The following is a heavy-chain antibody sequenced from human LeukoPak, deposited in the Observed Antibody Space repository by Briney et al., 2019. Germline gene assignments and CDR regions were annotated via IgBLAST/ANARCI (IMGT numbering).Heavy chain of an antibody. Sequence: GASVKVSCKASGYTFTSYYMHWVRQAPGQGLEWMGIINHSGGSTSYAQKFQGRVTMTRDTSTSTVYMELSSLRSEDTAVYYCARDGVGIAVAGTTGGFDYWGQGTLVTVSS. D-gene: IGHD6-19*01. CDR2: INHSGGST. J-gene: IGHJ4*02. V-gene: IGHV1-46*03. CDR1: GYTFTSYY. CDR3: ARDGVGIAVAGTTGGFDY.